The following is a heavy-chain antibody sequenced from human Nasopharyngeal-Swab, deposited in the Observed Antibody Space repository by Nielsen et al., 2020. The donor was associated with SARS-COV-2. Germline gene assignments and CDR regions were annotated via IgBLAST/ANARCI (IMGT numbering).Heavy chain of an antibody. D-gene: IGHD1-1*01. Sequence: WVRQAPGQGLEWMGGIIPIFGTANYAQTFQGRVTITADESTSTAYMELSSLRSEDTAVYYCARGFWGRTTGTTRYDAFDIWGQGTMVTVSS. V-gene: IGHV1-69*01. J-gene: IGHJ3*02. CDR2: IIPIFGTA. CDR3: ARGFWGRTTGTTRYDAFDI.